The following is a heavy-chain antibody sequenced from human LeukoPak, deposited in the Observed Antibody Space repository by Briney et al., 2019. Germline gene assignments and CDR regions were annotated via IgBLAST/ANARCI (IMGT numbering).Heavy chain of an antibody. Sequence: ASVKVSCKASGYTFTSYYMHWVRQAPGQGLEWMGIINPSGGSTSYAQKFQGRVTMTRDMSTSTVYMELSSLRSEDTAVYYCARRPSNYYDSNDFYWDNWFDPWGQGILVTVSS. J-gene: IGHJ5*02. CDR2: INPSGGST. V-gene: IGHV1-46*01. CDR3: ARRPSNYYDSNDFYWDNWFDP. D-gene: IGHD3-22*01. CDR1: GYTFTSYY.